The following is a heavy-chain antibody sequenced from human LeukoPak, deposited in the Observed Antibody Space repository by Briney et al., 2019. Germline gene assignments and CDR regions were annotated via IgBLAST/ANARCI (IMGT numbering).Heavy chain of an antibody. D-gene: IGHD3-22*01. CDR1: GFTFSSYA. CDR2: ISYDGSNK. CDR3: AREPTEDYYYDSSTLNGMDV. V-gene: IGHV3-30-3*01. Sequence: QPGGSLRLSCAASGFTFSSYAMHWVRQAPGKGLEWVAVISYDGSNKYYADSVKGRFTISRDNSKNTLYLQMNSLRAEDTAVYYCAREPTEDYYYDSSTLNGMDVWGQGTTVTVSS. J-gene: IGHJ6*02.